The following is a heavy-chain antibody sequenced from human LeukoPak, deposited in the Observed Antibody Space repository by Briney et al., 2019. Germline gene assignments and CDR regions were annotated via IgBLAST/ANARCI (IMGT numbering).Heavy chain of an antibody. V-gene: IGHV3-33*01. CDR3: AREGTGTTLAPDAFDI. Sequence: GGSLRPSCAASGFTFSSYGMHWVRQAPGKGLEWVAVIWYDGSNKYYADSVKGRFTISRDNSKNTLYLQMNSLRAEDTAVYYCAREGTGTTLAPDAFDIWGQGTMVTVSS. J-gene: IGHJ3*02. CDR2: IWYDGSNK. D-gene: IGHD1-7*01. CDR1: GFTFSSYG.